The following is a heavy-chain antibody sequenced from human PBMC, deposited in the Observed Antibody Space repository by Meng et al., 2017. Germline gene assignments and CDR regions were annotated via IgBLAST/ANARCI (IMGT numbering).Heavy chain of an antibody. CDR2: IRSKTYGAAT. CDR3: NSKRWLEFGG. J-gene: IGHJ4*02. Sequence: GESLKISCTASGFTFGDYAISWFRQAPGKGLEWVGFIRSKTYGAATEYAASVKGRFTISRDDSKIIAYLQMNSLKTEDTAVYYCNSKRWLEFGGWGQGTPVTVSS. V-gene: IGHV3-49*03. CDR1: GFTFGDYA. D-gene: IGHD5-24*01.